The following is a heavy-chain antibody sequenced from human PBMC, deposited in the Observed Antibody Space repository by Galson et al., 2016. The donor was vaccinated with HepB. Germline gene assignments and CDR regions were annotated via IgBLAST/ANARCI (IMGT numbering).Heavy chain of an antibody. J-gene: IGHJ4*02. CDR3: AFGAWLDY. CDR2: IKKDGSET. CDR1: GFAFSTSW. Sequence: LRLSCAVSGFAFSTSWMTWVRQAPGKGLEYLANIKKDGSETHYADSVRGRFTISRDNARNSLFLQMSTLRAEDTAVYYCAFGAWLDYWGQGTLVTVSS. V-gene: IGHV3-7*01. D-gene: IGHD2-21*02.